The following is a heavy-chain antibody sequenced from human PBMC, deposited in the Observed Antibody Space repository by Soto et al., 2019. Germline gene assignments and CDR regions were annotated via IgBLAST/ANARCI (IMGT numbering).Heavy chain of an antibody. D-gene: IGHD2-21*01. CDR2: INWDNNK. J-gene: IGHJ4*02. V-gene: IGHV2-70*01. Sequence: SGPTLVNPTQTLTLTCTFSGFSLSTLGTCVTWIRQPPGKALEWLALINWDNNKYYSTSLKTRLTISRDTSKNLVVLTMTNVDPVDTATYYCARIPHYSDSYYMDYWGQGTLVTVSS. CDR3: ARIPHYSDSYYMDY. CDR1: GFSLSTLGTC.